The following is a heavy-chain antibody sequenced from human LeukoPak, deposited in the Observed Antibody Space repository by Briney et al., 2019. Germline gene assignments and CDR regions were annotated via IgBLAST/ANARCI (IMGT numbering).Heavy chain of an antibody. V-gene: IGHV4-34*01. CDR2: ISHSGST. D-gene: IGHD3-10*01. Sequence: SETLSLTCAVYGGSFSGYYWSWIRQPPGKGLEWIGEISHSGSTNYNPSLKSRVTISVDTSKNQFSLKLSSVTAADTAVYYCARGLWLLPFDYWGQGTLVTVSS. J-gene: IGHJ4*02. CDR3: ARGLWLLPFDY. CDR1: GGSFSGYY.